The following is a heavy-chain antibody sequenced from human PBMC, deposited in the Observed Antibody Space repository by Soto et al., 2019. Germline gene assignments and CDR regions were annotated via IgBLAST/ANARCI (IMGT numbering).Heavy chain of an antibody. CDR3: ARSTYSSRGSIDY. CDR2: INHSGST. CDR1: GGSFIAYY. Sequence: SETLSLTCAVYGGSFIAYYWSWIRQPPGKGLEWIGEINHSGSTSYNPSLKSRVTISVDTSKNQFSLKLSSVTAADTAVYYCARSTYSSRGSIDYWGQGTLVTVSS. J-gene: IGHJ4*02. V-gene: IGHV4-34*01. D-gene: IGHD6-13*01.